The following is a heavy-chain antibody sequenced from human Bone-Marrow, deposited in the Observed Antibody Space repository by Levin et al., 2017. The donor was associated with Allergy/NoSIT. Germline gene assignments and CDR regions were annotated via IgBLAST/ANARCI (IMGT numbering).Heavy chain of an antibody. Sequence: GGSLRLSCAASGLMVSDNYMTWVRQAPGKGLEWVSLVYRGGATYYAAVVKGRFTISRDNSKTTMGLQMKDLRPEDTAVYYCARTIYDVLTTNMDVWGEGTAVTVSS. CDR2: VYRGGAT. J-gene: IGHJ6*03. CDR3: ARTIYDVLTTNMDV. D-gene: IGHD3-9*01. CDR1: GLMVSDNY. V-gene: IGHV3-66*02.